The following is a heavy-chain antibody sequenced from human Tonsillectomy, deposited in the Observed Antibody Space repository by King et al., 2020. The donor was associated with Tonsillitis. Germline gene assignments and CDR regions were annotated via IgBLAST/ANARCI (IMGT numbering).Heavy chain of an antibody. Sequence: VQLVESGGGVVQPGRSLRLSCAASGFTFSSYGMHWVRQAPGKGLEWVAVISYEGSNKHYADSVKGRFTISRDNSKNTLCLQMNSLRADDTGVYYCAKDARAYCGGDCPTHFDYWGQGTLVTVSS. D-gene: IGHD2-21*02. V-gene: IGHV3-30*18. CDR1: GFTFSSYG. CDR3: AKDARAYCGGDCPTHFDY. CDR2: ISYEGSNK. J-gene: IGHJ4*02.